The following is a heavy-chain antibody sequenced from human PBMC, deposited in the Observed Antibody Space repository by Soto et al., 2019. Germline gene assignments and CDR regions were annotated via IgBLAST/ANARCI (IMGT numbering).Heavy chain of an antibody. D-gene: IGHD3-10*01. CDR3: AKDFKISGGHYGSLNFYYGMDV. Sequence: GGSLRLSCEASGFTFSAFGMHWVRQAPGKGLEWVAIISYDGILKYYADSVKGRFTISRDTSKSALYLQMNSLRPEDTAVYYCAKDFKISGGHYGSLNFYYGMDVGGQGTTVTVSS. CDR2: ISYDGILK. V-gene: IGHV3-30*18. J-gene: IGHJ6*02. CDR1: GFTFSAFG.